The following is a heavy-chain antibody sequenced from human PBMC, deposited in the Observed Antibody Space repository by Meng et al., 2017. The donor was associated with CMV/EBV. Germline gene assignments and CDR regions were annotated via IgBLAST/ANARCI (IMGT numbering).Heavy chain of an antibody. CDR1: GFTFSRYG. D-gene: IGHD6-13*01. CDR3: AKGVAAAGPLDY. V-gene: IGHV3-30*02. J-gene: IGHJ4*02. CDR2: IRYDGSNK. Sequence: CAACGFTFSRYGMHWVRQAPGKGLEWVAFIRYDGSNKYYADSVKGRFTISRDNSKNTLYLQMNSLRAEDTAVYYCAKGVAAAGPLDYWGQGTLVTVSS.